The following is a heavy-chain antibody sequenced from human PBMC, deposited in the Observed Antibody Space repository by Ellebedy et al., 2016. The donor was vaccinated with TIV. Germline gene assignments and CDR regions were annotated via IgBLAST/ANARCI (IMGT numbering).Heavy chain of an antibody. CDR3: ASSTIAARPDY. V-gene: IGHV4-31*03. CDR2: IYYTGST. D-gene: IGHD6-6*01. J-gene: IGHJ4*02. Sequence: MPSETLSLTCTVSGCSISSGGYYWSWIRQHPGKGLEWIGYIYYTGSTYYNPSLTSRVTMSLDTSQNQFSLKLSSVTAADTAVYYCASSTIAARPDYWGQGTLVTVSS. CDR1: GCSISSGGYY.